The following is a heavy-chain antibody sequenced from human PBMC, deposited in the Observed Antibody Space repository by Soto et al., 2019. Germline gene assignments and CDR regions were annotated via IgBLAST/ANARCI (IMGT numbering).Heavy chain of an antibody. CDR1: GGSISSSSYY. CDR3: ASSYGDYVSY. Sequence: SETLSLTCTVSGGSISSSSYYWGWIRQPSGKGLKWIGSIYNSGSTYYNPSLKSRVTISVDTSKNKFSLKLSSVTAADTAVYYCASSYGDYVSYWGQGTLVTVS. CDR2: IYNSGST. V-gene: IGHV4-39*01. D-gene: IGHD4-17*01. J-gene: IGHJ4*02.